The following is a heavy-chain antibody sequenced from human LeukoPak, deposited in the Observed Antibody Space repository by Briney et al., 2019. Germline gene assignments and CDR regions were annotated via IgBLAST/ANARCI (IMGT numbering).Heavy chain of an antibody. D-gene: IGHD2-2*01. CDR1: GGSISSGDYY. CDR3: ARGIVVVPAAAYEGYYYYMDV. J-gene: IGHJ6*03. CDR2: IYYSGST. V-gene: IGHV4-30-4*08. Sequence: PSETLSLTCTVSGGSISSGDYYWSWIRQPPGKGLEWIGYIYYSGSTYYNPSLKSRVTISVDTSKNQFSLKLSSVTAADTAVYYCARGIVVVPAAAYEGYYYYMDVWGKGTAVTVSS.